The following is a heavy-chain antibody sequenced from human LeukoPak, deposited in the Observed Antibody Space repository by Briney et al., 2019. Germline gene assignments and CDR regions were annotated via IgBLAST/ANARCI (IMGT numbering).Heavy chain of an antibody. CDR1: GGTFSSYA. CDR2: IIPIFGTA. D-gene: IGHD6-13*01. J-gene: IGHJ5*02. Sequence: SVNVSCKASGGTFSSYAISWVRQAPGQGLEWMGGIIPIFGTANYAQKFQGRVTITTDESTSTAYMELSSLRSEDTAVYYCASQQQLVRGWFDPWGQGTLVTVSS. CDR3: ASQQQLVRGWFDP. V-gene: IGHV1-69*05.